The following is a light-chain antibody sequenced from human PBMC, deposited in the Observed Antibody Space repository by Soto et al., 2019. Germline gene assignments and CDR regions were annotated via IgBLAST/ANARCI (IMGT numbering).Light chain of an antibody. V-gene: IGKV1-12*01. CDR1: QRIGSW. CDR3: QQADSFPRT. CDR2: SAS. Sequence: DIPMTQSPSSLSASVGDRVTITCRASQRIGSWLAWYQQKPGKAPKLLIYSASSLQTGVPSRFSGSGSGTDFTLTISSLQPEDFATYYCQQADSFPRTFGQGTKLEIK. J-gene: IGKJ2*01.